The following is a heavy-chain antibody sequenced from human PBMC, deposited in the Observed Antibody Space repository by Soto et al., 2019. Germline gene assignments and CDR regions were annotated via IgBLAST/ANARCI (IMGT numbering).Heavy chain of an antibody. J-gene: IGHJ4*02. CDR3: TRHEGGAAADRPLDY. V-gene: IGHV4-59*08. CDR1: GGSINNYF. D-gene: IGHD6-13*01. Sequence: SETLSLTCTVSGGSINNYFWSWVRQPPGKGLEWIGYIYYSGNTNYNASLKSRVTLSVDTSTNQFSLKLNSVTAADTAVYYCTRHEGGAAADRPLDYWGQGTLVTSPQ. CDR2: IYYSGNT.